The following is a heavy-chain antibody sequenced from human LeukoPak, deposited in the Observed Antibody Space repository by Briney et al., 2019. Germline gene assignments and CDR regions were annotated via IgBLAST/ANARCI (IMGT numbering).Heavy chain of an antibody. CDR3: AREAIFGVVREYYFDY. CDR2: INPSGGTT. Sequence: ASVTDSCKTSGYTFTRYHIHWVRQAPGQGLEWMGVINPSGGTTTYAQNFQGRVTMTRDTSTITVYMELSSLRSDDTAVYYCAREAIFGVVREYYFDYWGQGTLVTVS. J-gene: IGHJ4*02. V-gene: IGHV1-46*01. D-gene: IGHD3-3*01. CDR1: GYTFTRYH.